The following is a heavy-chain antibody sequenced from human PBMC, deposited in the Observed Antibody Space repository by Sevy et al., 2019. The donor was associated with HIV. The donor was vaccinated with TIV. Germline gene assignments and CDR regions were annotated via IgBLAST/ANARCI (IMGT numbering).Heavy chain of an antibody. CDR2: IRYDGSDK. CDR1: GFTFSNFG. CDR3: AKDLAGPGRRYFDY. D-gene: IGHD6-13*01. Sequence: GGSLRLSCTASGFTFSNFGMHWVRQVPGKGLEWVTFIRYDGSDKYYAASVKGRLTISRADSKNKLYLQMDSLRAEDTAIYYCAKDLAGPGRRYFDYWGQGTLVTVSS. V-gene: IGHV3-30*02. J-gene: IGHJ4*02.